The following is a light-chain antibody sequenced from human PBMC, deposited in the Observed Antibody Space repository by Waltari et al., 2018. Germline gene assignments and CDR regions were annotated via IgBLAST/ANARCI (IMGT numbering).Light chain of an antibody. CDR3: SSYVSSSTLV. J-gene: IGLJ3*02. CDR1: TSDGGGYNY. CDR2: DVT. V-gene: IGLV2-14*01. Sequence: QSALTQPASVSGSPGQSITISCTGTTSDGGGYNYVSWYQQHPGKAPKLMIFDVTNRPSGVSNRFSGSKSGNTASLTISGLQAEDEADYYCSSYVSSSTLVFGGGTKVTVL.